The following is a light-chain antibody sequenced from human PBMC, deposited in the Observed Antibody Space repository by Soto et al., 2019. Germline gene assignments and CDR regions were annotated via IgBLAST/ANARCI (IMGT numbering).Light chain of an antibody. CDR3: QHRSNWPLT. CDR2: GAS. Sequence: IVMTQSPATLSVTTGERATLSCRASQSVSSNLAWYQQKPGQAPRLLIYGASTRATGIPARFSGSGSGTEFTLTISSLQSEDFAVYYCQHRSNWPLTFGGGTKVDI. V-gene: IGKV3-15*01. J-gene: IGKJ4*01. CDR1: QSVSSN.